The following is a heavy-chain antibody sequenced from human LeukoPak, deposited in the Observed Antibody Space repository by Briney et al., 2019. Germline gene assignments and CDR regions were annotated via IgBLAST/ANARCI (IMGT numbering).Heavy chain of an antibody. Sequence: SETLSLTCAVYGGSFSGYYWSWIRQPPGKGLEWIGEINHSGSTNYNPSLKSRVTISVDTSKNQFSLKLSSVTAADTAVYYCAYAGDYGGNSPGDYFDYWGQGTLVTVSS. CDR1: GGSFSGYY. V-gene: IGHV4-34*01. J-gene: IGHJ4*02. D-gene: IGHD4-23*01. CDR3: AYAGDYGGNSPGDYFDY. CDR2: INHSGST.